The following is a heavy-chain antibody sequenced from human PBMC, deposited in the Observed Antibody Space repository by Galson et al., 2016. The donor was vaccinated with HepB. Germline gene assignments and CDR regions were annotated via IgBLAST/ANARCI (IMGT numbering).Heavy chain of an antibody. D-gene: IGHD3-10*01. CDR2: IYRDDDK. Sequence: PALANPTQTLTLTCTFPGFSLNSYAAGVGWMRQPPGKAPERLALIYRDDDKGHSPPLESRLSISKDTSKNQVVLTLTNMDPVDTATYYCAHSRPIAMARRATGYYIMDVWGQGTAVTVSS. CDR3: AHSRPIAMARRATGYYIMDV. V-gene: IGHV2-5*02. CDR1: GFSLNSYAAG. J-gene: IGHJ6*02.